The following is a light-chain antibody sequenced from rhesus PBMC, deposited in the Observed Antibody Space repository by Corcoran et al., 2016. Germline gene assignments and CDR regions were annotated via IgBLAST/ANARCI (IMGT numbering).Light chain of an antibody. J-gene: IGKJ4*01. CDR3: QHYYDNPLT. CDR2: AAS. Sequence: DIQMTQSPSALSASVGDRVTISCRASQNIYSNLAWYQQKPAKAPKLLIYAASSLQTGFPLRFSGSGSGTDFTLTISSLQPEDSAAYYCQHYYDNPLTFGGGTKVEIK. CDR1: QNIYSN. V-gene: IGKV1S12*01.